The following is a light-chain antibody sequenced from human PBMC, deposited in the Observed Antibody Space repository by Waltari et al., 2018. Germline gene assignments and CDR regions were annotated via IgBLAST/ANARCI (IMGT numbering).Light chain of an antibody. CDR1: QSVSSY. Sequence: EIVLTQSPATLSLSPGESATLSCRACQSVSSYLAWYQQKPGQAPRFLIYDASNRATGIPARFSGSASGTDFTLTISSLEPEDFAVYYCQQRSNWPPTFGPGTKVDIK. V-gene: IGKV3-11*01. J-gene: IGKJ3*01. CDR3: QQRSNWPPT. CDR2: DAS.